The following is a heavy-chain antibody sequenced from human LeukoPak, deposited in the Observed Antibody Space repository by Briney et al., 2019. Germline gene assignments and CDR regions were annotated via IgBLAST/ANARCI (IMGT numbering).Heavy chain of an antibody. Sequence: ASVKVSCKASGGTFSSYAISWVRQAPGQGLEWMGGIIPIFGTANYAQKFQGRVTITADESTSTAYMELSSLRSEDTAVYYCASTPPPDIVVVPAATYYMDVWGKGTTFPVSS. J-gene: IGHJ6*03. CDR1: GGTFSSYA. CDR2: IIPIFGTA. CDR3: ASTPPPDIVVVPAATYYMDV. D-gene: IGHD2-2*01. V-gene: IGHV1-69*13.